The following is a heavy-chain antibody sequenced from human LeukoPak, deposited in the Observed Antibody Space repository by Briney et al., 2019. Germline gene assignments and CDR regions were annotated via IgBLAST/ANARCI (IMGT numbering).Heavy chain of an antibody. J-gene: IGHJ4*02. D-gene: IGHD3-10*01. CDR2: INHSGST. CDR1: GGSFSGYY. Sequence: SETLSLTCAVYGGSFSGYYWSWIRQPPGKGLEWIGEINHSGSTNYNPSLKSRVTISVDTSKNQFSLKLSSVTAADTAVYYCAREALDGEGFDYWGQGTLVTVSS. CDR3: AREALDGEGFDY. V-gene: IGHV4-34*01.